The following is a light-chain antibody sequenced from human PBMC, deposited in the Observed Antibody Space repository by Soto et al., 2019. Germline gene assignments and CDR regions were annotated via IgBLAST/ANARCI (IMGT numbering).Light chain of an antibody. Sequence: QSALTQPPSASGSPGQSVTISCTGTSSDVGGYNYVSWYQQHPGKAPKLMIYEVSKRPSGVPDRFSGSKSGNTASLTVSGLQAEDEADYYCSSYAGSNNPVVFGTVTKLTVL. CDR1: SSDVGGYNY. CDR3: SSYAGSNNPVV. J-gene: IGLJ1*01. V-gene: IGLV2-8*01. CDR2: EVS.